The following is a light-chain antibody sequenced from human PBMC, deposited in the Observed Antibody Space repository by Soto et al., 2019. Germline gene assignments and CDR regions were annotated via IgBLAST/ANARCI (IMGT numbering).Light chain of an antibody. Sequence: EIVLTQSPGTLSLSPGERATLSCRTSQSVNSNYLAWYQQKPGQAPRLLIYGASSRATGIPDRFSGSGSGTDFTLTISRLEPEDFVVYYCQEYGSSSGLTFGGGTKVEIK. CDR3: QEYGSSSGLT. CDR2: GAS. V-gene: IGKV3-20*01. J-gene: IGKJ4*01. CDR1: QSVNSNY.